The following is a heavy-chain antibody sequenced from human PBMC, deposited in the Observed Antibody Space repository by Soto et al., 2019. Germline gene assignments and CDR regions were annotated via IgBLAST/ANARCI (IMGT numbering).Heavy chain of an antibody. J-gene: IGHJ3*02. D-gene: IGHD1-26*01. CDR1: GGTFSSYA. CDR2: IIPIFGTA. V-gene: IGHV1-69*13. Sequence: GASVNVSCKASGGTFSSYAISWVRQAPGQGLEWMGGIIPIFGTANYAQKFQGRVTITADESTSTAYMELSSLRSEDTAVYYCARAVGATTRDDAFDIWGQGTMVTVSS. CDR3: ARAVGATTRDDAFDI.